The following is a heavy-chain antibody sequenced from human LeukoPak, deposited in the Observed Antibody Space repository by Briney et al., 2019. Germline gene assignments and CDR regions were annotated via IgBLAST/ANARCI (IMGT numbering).Heavy chain of an antibody. D-gene: IGHD3-22*01. Sequence: PSETLSLTCTVSGGSISSYYWSWIRQPPGKGLEWIGYIYYSGSTNYNPSLKSRVTISVDTSKNQFSLKLSSVTAADTAVYYCARHHYYDSSGYYYWEDYFDYWGQGTLVTVSS. CDR1: GGSISSYY. V-gene: IGHV4-59*08. J-gene: IGHJ4*02. CDR3: ARHHYYDSSGYYYWEDYFDY. CDR2: IYYSGST.